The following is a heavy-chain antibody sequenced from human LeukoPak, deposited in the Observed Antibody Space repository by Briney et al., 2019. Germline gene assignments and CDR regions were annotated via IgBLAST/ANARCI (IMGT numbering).Heavy chain of an antibody. CDR3: ARGYRSLDAFDI. CDR1: GGTFSSYA. CDR2: MNPNSGNT. Sequence: ASVKVSCKASGGTFSSYAISWVRQAPGQGLEWMGWMNPNSGNTGYAQKFQGRVTMTRNTSISTAYMELSSLRSEDTAVYYCARGYRSLDAFDIWGQGTMVTVSS. D-gene: IGHD2-2*01. J-gene: IGHJ3*02. V-gene: IGHV1-8*02.